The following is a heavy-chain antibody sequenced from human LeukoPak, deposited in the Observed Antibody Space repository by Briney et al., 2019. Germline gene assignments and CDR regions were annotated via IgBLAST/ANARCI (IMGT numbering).Heavy chain of an antibody. CDR1: GGTFSSYA. D-gene: IGHD5-12*01. V-gene: IGHV1-69*04. CDR2: IIPILGIA. J-gene: IGHJ4*02. CDR3: ARDGDIVATGPFDY. Sequence: ASVKVSCKASGGTFSSYAISWVRQAPGQGLEWMGRIIPILGIANYAQKFQGRVTITADKSTSTAYMELSSLRSEDTAVYYYARDGDIVATGPFDYWGQGTLVTVSS.